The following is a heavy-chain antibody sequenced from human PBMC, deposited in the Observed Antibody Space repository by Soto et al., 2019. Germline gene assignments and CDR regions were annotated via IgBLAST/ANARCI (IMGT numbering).Heavy chain of an antibody. CDR2: ISYDGSNK. CDR1: GFTFSSYA. J-gene: IGHJ4*02. D-gene: IGHD2-15*01. CDR3: ARTVVVVAATPGLGY. V-gene: IGHV3-30-3*01. Sequence: PGGSLRLSCAASGFTFSSYAMHWVRQAPGKGLEWVAVISYDGSNKYYADSVKGRFTISRDNSKNTLYLQMNSLRAEDTAVYYCARTVVVVAATPGLGYWGQG.